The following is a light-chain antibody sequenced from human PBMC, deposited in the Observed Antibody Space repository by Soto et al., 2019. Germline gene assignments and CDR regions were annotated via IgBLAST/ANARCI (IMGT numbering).Light chain of an antibody. V-gene: IGKV3-11*01. CDR1: QSVSSD. Sequence: EIVMTQSPATLSVSPWEGATLSCRASQSVSSDLAWYQQKPGQAPRLLIYGASTRATDIPARFSGSGSGTDFTLTISSLEPEDFAVYYCQQRSNWPLTFGQGTRLEIK. J-gene: IGKJ5*01. CDR2: GAS. CDR3: QQRSNWPLT.